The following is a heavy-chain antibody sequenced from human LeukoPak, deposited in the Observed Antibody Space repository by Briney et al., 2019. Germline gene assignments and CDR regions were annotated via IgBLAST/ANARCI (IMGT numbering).Heavy chain of an antibody. V-gene: IGHV1-2*02. CDR2: INPNSGGT. CDR3: ARVYYGSGSYYNAPGY. D-gene: IGHD3-10*01. Sequence: ASVKVSCKASGYTFTGHYIHWVRQAPGQGLEWMGWINPNSGGTNYAQKFQGRVTMTRDTSISTAYMELSRLRSDDTAGYYCARVYYGSGSYYNAPGYWGQGTLVTVSS. CDR1: GYTFTGHY. J-gene: IGHJ4*02.